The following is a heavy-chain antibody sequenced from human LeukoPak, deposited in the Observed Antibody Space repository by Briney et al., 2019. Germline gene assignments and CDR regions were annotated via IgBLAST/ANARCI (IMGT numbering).Heavy chain of an antibody. Sequence: GGSLRLSCAASGFTFSSYGMHWVRQAPGKGLEWVAVISYDGSNKYYADSVKGRFTISRDNSKNTLYLLMNSLRAEDTAVYYCARDRGSYFSFDYWGQGTLVTVSS. J-gene: IGHJ4*02. D-gene: IGHD1-26*01. CDR1: GFTFSSYG. CDR2: ISYDGSNK. V-gene: IGHV3-30*03. CDR3: ARDRGSYFSFDY.